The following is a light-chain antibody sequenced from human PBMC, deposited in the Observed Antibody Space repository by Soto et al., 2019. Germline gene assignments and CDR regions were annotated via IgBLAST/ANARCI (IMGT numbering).Light chain of an antibody. CDR1: SSDVGSYNL. J-gene: IGLJ2*01. CDR3: CSYARSSTYVV. Sequence: QSALTQPASVSGSPGQSITISCTGSSSDVGSYNLVSWYQQHRGKAPKLMIYEGSKRPSGVSNRFSGSKSGNTASLTISGLQAEDGADYYCCSYARSSTYVVFGGGTKLTVL. V-gene: IGLV2-23*01. CDR2: EGS.